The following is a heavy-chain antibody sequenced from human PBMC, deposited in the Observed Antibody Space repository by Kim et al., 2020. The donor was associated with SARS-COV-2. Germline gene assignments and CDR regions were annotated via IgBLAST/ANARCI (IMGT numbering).Heavy chain of an antibody. D-gene: IGHD5-18*01. Sequence: ASVKVSCKASGYTFTSYGISWVRQAPGQGLEWMGWISAYNGNTNYAQKLQGRVTMTTDTSTSTAYMELRSLRSDDTAVYYCARGGMAAMVTPHYYYGMDVWGQGTTVTVSS. V-gene: IGHV1-18*01. CDR1: GYTFTSYG. CDR2: ISAYNGNT. CDR3: ARGGMAAMVTPHYYYGMDV. J-gene: IGHJ6*02.